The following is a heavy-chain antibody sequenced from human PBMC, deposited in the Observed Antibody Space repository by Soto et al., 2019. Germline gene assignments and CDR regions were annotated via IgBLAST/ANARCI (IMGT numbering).Heavy chain of an antibody. D-gene: IGHD2-2*02. CDR1: GFTFSSYS. Sequence: GGSLRLSCAASGFTFSSYSMNWVRQAPGKGLEWVSYISSSSSTIYYADSVKGRFTISRDNAKNSLYLQMNSLRAEDTAVYYCARELVVVPAAIFYYYYGMDVWGQGTTVTVSS. CDR2: ISSSSSTI. CDR3: ARELVVVPAAIFYYYYGMDV. V-gene: IGHV3-48*01. J-gene: IGHJ6*02.